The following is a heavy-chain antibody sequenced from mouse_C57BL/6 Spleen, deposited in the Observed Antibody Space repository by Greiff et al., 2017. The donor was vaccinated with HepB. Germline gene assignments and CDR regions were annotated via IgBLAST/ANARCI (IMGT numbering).Heavy chain of an antibody. CDR3: AGELDYYGMDY. Sequence: LQESGAELVRPGASVKLSCKASGYTFTDYYINWVKQRPGQGLEWIARIYPGSGNTYYNEKFKGKATLTAEKSSSTAYMQLSSLTSEDSAVDIYAGELDYYGMDYWGQGTSVTVSS. V-gene: IGHV1-76*01. J-gene: IGHJ4*01. D-gene: IGHD1-3*01. CDR1: GYTFTDYY. CDR2: IYPGSGNT.